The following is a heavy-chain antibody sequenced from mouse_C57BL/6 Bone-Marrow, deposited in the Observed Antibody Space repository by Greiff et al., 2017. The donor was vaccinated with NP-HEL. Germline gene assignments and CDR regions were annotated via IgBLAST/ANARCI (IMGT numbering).Heavy chain of an antibody. CDR1: GFTFSSYA. V-gene: IGHV5-4*01. D-gene: IGHD3-2*02. CDR2: ISDGGSYT. Sequence: EVQLVESGGGLVKPGGSLKLSCAASGFTFSSYAMSWVRQTPEKRLEWVATISDGGSYTYYPDNVKGRFTISRDNAKNNLYLQMSHLKSEDTAMYYCARGAQATWYFDVWGTGTTVTVSS. J-gene: IGHJ1*03. CDR3: ARGAQATWYFDV.